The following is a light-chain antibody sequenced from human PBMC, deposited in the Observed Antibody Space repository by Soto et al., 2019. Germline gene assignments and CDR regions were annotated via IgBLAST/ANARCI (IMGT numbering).Light chain of an antibody. CDR2: GAS. V-gene: IGKV3-20*01. CDR1: QSVSSSY. Sequence: EIVLTQSPGTLSLSPGERATLSCRASQSVSSSYLAWYQQKPGQAPRLLIYGASSRATGIPDRFSVSVSGTDFNLTISRLEPEDFAVYYCHQYDSSPLTFGGGTKVEIK. J-gene: IGKJ4*01. CDR3: HQYDSSPLT.